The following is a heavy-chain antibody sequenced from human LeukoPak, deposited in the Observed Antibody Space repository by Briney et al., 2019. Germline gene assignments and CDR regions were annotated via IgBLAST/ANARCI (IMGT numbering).Heavy chain of an antibody. J-gene: IGHJ5*02. CDR1: GFTFSSYA. V-gene: IGHV3-7*03. Sequence: GGSLRLSCAASGFTFSSYAMHWVRQAPGKGLEWVASIKEDEIEIHYVDSVKGRFTISRDNAKDSLYLQMNSLRAEDTAVYYCAKAGGWFGELLQTSADNWFDPWGQGTLVTVSS. CDR2: IKEDEIEI. CDR3: AKAGGWFGELLQTSADNWFDP. D-gene: IGHD3-10*01.